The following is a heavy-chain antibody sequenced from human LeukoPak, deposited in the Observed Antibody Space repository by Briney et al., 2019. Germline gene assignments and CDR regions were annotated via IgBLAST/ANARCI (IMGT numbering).Heavy chain of an antibody. Sequence: PGGALRLSFAASGFTFRSYSMKWGRPAPGEGVEGVSSINNSSSYRYYADSVKGRFTISRDNAKNSLYLQMNSLRAEDTAVYYCARAIGYYYGSGSYAFDIWGQGTMVTVSS. CDR1: GFTFRSYS. D-gene: IGHD3-10*01. CDR3: ARAIGYYYGSGSYAFDI. J-gene: IGHJ3*02. V-gene: IGHV3-21*01. CDR2: INNSSSYR.